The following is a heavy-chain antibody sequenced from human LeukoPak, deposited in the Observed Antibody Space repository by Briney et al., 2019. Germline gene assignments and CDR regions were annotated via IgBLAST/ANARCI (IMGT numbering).Heavy chain of an antibody. V-gene: IGHV3-21*01. CDR2: ISSSSSSYI. J-gene: IGHJ4*02. Sequence: PGGSLRLSCAASGFTFSSYAISWVRQAPGKGLEWVSSISSSSSSYIYYADSVKGRFTISRDNAKNSLYLQMNSLRAEDTAVYYCARSIAVAGTYWGQGTLVTVSS. CDR3: ARSIAVAGTY. D-gene: IGHD6-19*01. CDR1: GFTFSSYA.